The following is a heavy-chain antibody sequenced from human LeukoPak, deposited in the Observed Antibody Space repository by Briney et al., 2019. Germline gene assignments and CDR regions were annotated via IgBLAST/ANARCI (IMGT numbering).Heavy chain of an antibody. D-gene: IGHD2-2*01. CDR1: GFTFSSYA. Sequence: GGSLRLSCAASGFTFSSYAMNWVRRAPGKGLEWVSGTGSTGVSTFYGDSVKGRFTVSRDNSKNTLSLQMNSLRAEDTAVYYCAKDPGVVPAHYFDYWGQGTLVTVSS. CDR2: TGSTGVST. V-gene: IGHV3-23*01. CDR3: AKDPGVVPAHYFDY. J-gene: IGHJ4*02.